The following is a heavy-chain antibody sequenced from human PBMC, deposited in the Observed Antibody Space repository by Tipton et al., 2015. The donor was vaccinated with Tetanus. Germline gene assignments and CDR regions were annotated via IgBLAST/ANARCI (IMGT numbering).Heavy chain of an antibody. CDR3: ARGLRRLFCTSASCHPNWCDP. V-gene: IGHV3-66*01. Sequence: SLRLSCAASGMTLSYFAMSWVRQAPGKGLEWVSVIYSGGSTYYGDSVKGRFTISRDNSKNSLSLQMNSLRAEDTAVYYCARGLRRLFCTSASCHPNWCDPWGQGTLVTVSS. CDR2: IYSGGST. CDR1: GMTLSYFA. J-gene: IGHJ5*02. D-gene: IGHD2-2*01.